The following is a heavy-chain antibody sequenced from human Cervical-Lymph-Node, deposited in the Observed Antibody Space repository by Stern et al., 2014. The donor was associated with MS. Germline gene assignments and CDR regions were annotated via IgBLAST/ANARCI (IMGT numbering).Heavy chain of an antibody. D-gene: IGHD3-22*01. V-gene: IGHV3-15*01. CDR3: ATDLVVITTNFDY. CDR2: IKSNTDGGTT. Sequence: EVQLVESGGGLVKPGGSLRLSCATSGFSFSNAWMSWVRQAPGKGLERVGRIKSNTDGGTTDYAAPVKGRFTMSRYDSKDTLYLQMNSLKPEDTAVYYCATDLVVITTNFDYWGQGTLVTVSS. J-gene: IGHJ4*02. CDR1: GFSFSNAW.